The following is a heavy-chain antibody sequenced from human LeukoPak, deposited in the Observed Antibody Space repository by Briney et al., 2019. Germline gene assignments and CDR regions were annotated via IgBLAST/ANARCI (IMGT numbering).Heavy chain of an antibody. V-gene: IGHV4-30-2*01. D-gene: IGHD3-3*01. CDR3: ARAYYDFWSGYYSNWFDP. CDR2: IYHSGST. CDR1: GGSISSGGYS. J-gene: IGHJ5*02. Sequence: PSETLSLTCAVSGGSISSGGYSWSWIRQPPGKGLEWIGYIYHSGSTYYNPSLKSRVTISVDRSKNQFSLNLSSVTAADTAVYYCARAYYDFWSGYYSNWFDPWGQGTLVTVSS.